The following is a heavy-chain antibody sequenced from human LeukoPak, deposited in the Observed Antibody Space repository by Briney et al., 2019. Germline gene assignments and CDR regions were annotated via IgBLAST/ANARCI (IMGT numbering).Heavy chain of an antibody. J-gene: IGHJ3*02. Sequence: ASVKVSCKASGYTFTSCGISWVRQAPGQGLEWMGWISAYNGNTNYAQKLQGRVTMTTDTSTSTAYMELRSLRSDDTAVYYCARDPPYCSGGSCLRGAFDIWGQGTMVTVSS. CDR3: ARDPPYCSGGSCLRGAFDI. V-gene: IGHV1-18*01. CDR1: GYTFTSCG. D-gene: IGHD2-15*01. CDR2: ISAYNGNT.